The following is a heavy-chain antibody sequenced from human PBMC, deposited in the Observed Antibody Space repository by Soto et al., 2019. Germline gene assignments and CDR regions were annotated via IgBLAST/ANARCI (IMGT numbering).Heavy chain of an antibody. CDR2: IYYSGST. Sequence: QLQLQESGPGLVKPSETLSLTCTVSGGSISSSSYYWGWIRQPPGKGLEWIGSIYYSGSTYYNPSLMMRATISADTSKNPSSLKLSSVTAADPAVYYCARHTPAISISDHWGQGTLVTVSS. CDR1: GGSISSSSYY. D-gene: IGHD2-15*01. V-gene: IGHV4-39*01. J-gene: IGHJ4*02. CDR3: ARHTPAISISDH.